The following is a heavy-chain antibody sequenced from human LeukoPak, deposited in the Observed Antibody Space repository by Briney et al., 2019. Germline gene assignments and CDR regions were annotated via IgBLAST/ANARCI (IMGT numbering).Heavy chain of an antibody. D-gene: IGHD6-19*01. Sequence: PGGSLRLSCAASGLTFSSYGMHWVRQAPGKGLEWVAFIRYDGSNKYYADSVKARFTLSRDNSKNTMYLQMNTLRAEDTAVYYCATGYSSGWYGRLDYWGQGTLVTVSS. CDR2: IRYDGSNK. CDR1: GLTFSSYG. CDR3: ATGYSSGWYGRLDY. J-gene: IGHJ4*02. V-gene: IGHV3-30*02.